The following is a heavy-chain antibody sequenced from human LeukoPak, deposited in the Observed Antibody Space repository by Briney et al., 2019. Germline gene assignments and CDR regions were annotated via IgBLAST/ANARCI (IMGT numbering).Heavy chain of an antibody. J-gene: IGHJ6*02. Sequence: GGSLRLSCAASGFNFSTYWMSWVRQAPGKGLEWVANIKQDGSEKYYVDSVKGRFSISRDNTKNSMYLQMTSLRADDTGVYYCATNSYFYGMAVWGQGTTVTVSS. V-gene: IGHV3-7*03. CDR1: GFNFSTYW. CDR3: ATNSYFYGMAV. CDR2: IKQDGSEK.